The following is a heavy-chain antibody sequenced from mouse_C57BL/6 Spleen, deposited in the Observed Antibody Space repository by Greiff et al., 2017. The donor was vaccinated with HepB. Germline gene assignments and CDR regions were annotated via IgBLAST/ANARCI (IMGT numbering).Heavy chain of an antibody. V-gene: IGHV1-53*01. CDR1: GYTFTSYW. Sequence: VQLQQPGTELVKPGASVKLSCKASGYTFTSYWMHWVKQRPGQGLEWIGNINPSNGGTNYNEKFKSKATLTVDKSSSTAYMQLSSLTAEDSAVYDCARGGIYYGNYDAYWGQGTLVTVSA. CDR3: ARGGIYYGNYDAY. CDR2: INPSNGGT. D-gene: IGHD2-1*01. J-gene: IGHJ3*01.